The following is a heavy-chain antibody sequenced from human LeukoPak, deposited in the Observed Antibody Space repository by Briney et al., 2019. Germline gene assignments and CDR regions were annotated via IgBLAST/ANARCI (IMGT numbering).Heavy chain of an antibody. J-gene: IGHJ6*02. V-gene: IGHV3-30*02. Sequence: GGSLRLSCAASGFTFSSYGMHWVRQAPGKGLEWVAAIWSDGSNKYYADSGKGRFTISRDNSKNTLYLQMNSLRAEDTAVYYCAKLPGVAGTNYYYGMDVWGQGTTVTVSS. CDR2: IWSDGSNK. CDR1: GFTFSSYG. CDR3: AKLPGVAGTNYYYGMDV. D-gene: IGHD6-19*01.